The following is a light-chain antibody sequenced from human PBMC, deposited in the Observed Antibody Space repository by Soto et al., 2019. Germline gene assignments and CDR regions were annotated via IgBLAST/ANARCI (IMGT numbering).Light chain of an antibody. J-gene: IGKJ1*01. CDR2: DVS. V-gene: IGKV1-5*01. CDR3: QQFKSGTWT. Sequence: DIQMTQSPFTLSASVGDRVTITCRASQNIERWLAWYQQKPGKAPKLLLYDVSSLESGVPSRFSGSGSGTEFILTINGLQTDDFATYFCQQFKSGTWTFGQGTKVDIK. CDR1: QNIERW.